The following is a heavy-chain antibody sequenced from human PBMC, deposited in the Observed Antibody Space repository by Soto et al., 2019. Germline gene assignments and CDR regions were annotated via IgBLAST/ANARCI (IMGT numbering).Heavy chain of an antibody. Sequence: TLSLTCAVYGESFSGYYWSWIRQPPGKGLEWIGYIYYSGSTNYNPSLKSRVTISVDTSKNQFSLKLSSVTAADTAVYYCARQKTTVTHFDYWGRGTLVTVSS. CDR2: IYYSGST. J-gene: IGHJ4*02. V-gene: IGHV4-59*08. CDR3: ARQKTTVTHFDY. D-gene: IGHD4-17*01. CDR1: GESFSGYY.